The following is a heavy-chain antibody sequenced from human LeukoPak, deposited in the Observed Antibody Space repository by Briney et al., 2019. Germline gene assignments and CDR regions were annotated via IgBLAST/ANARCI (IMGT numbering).Heavy chain of an antibody. D-gene: IGHD3-16*01. J-gene: IGHJ4*02. V-gene: IGHV4-38-2*01. CDR2: IYRSATT. Sequence: PSETLSLTCAVSGYPLGTNYYWGWIRQPPGKGLEWIGRIYRSATTSYNPSLKNRVTMSVDTSKNQFSLQLTSVTAADTAVYYCARYDSRGSASAKFDYWGQGILVTISS. CDR1: GYPLGTNYY. CDR3: ARYDSRGSASAKFDY.